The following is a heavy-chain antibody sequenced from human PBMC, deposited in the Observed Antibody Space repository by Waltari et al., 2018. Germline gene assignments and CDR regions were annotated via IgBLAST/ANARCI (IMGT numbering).Heavy chain of an antibody. D-gene: IGHD3-10*01. CDR1: GGSISSGGYY. V-gene: IGHV4-31*02. CDR2: IYYSGST. CDR3: ARADGSGSYYNLDY. J-gene: IGHJ4*02. Sequence: VSGGSISSGGYYWSWIRQHPGKGLEWIGYIYYSGSTYYNPSLKSRVTISVDTSKNQFSLKLSSVTAADTAVYYCARADGSGSYYNLDYWGQGTLVTVSS.